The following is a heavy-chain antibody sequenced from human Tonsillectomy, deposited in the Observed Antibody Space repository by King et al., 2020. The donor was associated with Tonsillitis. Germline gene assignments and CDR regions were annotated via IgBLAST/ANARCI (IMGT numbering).Heavy chain of an antibody. D-gene: IGHD4-17*01. CDR2: ISSSSSYI. CDR1: GFTFSSYS. CDR3: ARDTHYEVFFDH. Sequence: VQLVESGGGLVKPGGSLRLSCAASGFTFSSYSMNWVRQAPGKGLEWVSSISSSSSYISYADSVKGRFTTSRDNAKNSLYLQMNSLGVEDTAVYYCARDTHYEVFFDHWGQGTLVTVSS. V-gene: IGHV3-21*01. J-gene: IGHJ4*02.